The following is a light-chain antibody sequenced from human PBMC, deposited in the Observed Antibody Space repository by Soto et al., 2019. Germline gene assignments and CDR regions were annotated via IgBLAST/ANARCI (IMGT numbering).Light chain of an antibody. CDR3: QQSYSTPLT. J-gene: IGKJ4*01. Sequence: DIQMTQSPSSLSVSVGDRVTITCRASQSIGGFLNWYQQKLGKAPKLLIYAASSLQSGVPSRFSGSGSGTDLTLTISSRQPEDFAPYYCQQSYSTPLTFGGGTQVES. CDR2: AAS. V-gene: IGKV1-39*01. CDR1: QSIGGF.